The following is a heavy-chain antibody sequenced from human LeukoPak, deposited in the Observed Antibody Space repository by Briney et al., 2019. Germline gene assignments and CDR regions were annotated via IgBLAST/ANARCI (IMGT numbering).Heavy chain of an antibody. J-gene: IGHJ4*02. V-gene: IGHV1-2*02. CDR3: ARAKLGIVVVMRFEY. D-gene: IGHD3-22*01. CDR2: INPNSGGT. Sequence: ASVEVSCKASGYTFTGYYMHWVRQAPGQGLEWMGWINPNSGGTNYAQKFQGRVTMTRDTSISTAYMELSRLRSDDTAVYYCARAKLGIVVVMRFEYWGQGTLVTVSS. CDR1: GYTFTGYY.